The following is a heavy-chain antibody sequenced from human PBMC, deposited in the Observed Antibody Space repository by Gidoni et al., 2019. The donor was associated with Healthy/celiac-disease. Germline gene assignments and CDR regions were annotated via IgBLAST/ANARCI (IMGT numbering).Heavy chain of an antibody. CDR3: AKGVGFIKSRGSYWDYFDY. V-gene: IGHV3-30*18. CDR1: GFTFSSYG. CDR2: ISYDGSNK. Sequence: QVQLVASGGGVVQPGRSLRLSCAASGFTFSSYGMHWDRQAPGKGLEWVAVISYDGSNKYYADSVKGRFTISRDNSKNTLYLQMNSLRAEDTAVYYCAKGVGFIKSRGSYWDYFDYWGQGTLVTVSS. J-gene: IGHJ4*02. D-gene: IGHD1-26*01.